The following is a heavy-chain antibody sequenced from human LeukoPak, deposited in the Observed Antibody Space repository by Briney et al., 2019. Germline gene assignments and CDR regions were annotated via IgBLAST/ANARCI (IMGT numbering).Heavy chain of an antibody. CDR1: GGSFSGYY. J-gene: IGHJ2*01. CDR3: ARRFGIRGVIPNYCCFDL. Sequence: SETLSLTCAVDGGSFSGYYWGWIRQPPGKGLEWIGEINHSGSTNYNPSLKSRVTISVDTSKNQFSLKLSSVTAADTAVYYCARRFGIRGVIPNYCCFDLWGRGTLVTVSS. CDR2: INHSGST. V-gene: IGHV4-34*01. D-gene: IGHD3-10*01.